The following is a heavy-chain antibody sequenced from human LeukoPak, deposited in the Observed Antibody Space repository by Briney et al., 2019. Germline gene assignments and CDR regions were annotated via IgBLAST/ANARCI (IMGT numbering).Heavy chain of an antibody. CDR3: ARGLRRRSMIAVSRRALWFDP. CDR1: GGSFSDYY. CDR2: INHSGSI. V-gene: IGHV4-34*01. Sequence: PSETLSLTCAVYGGSFSDYYWSWFRQPPGKGLEWIGEINHSGSINYNPSLKSRVTISVDTSKNQFSLKLSSVTAADTAVYYCARGLRRRSMIAVSRRALWFDPWGQRTLVTVSS. J-gene: IGHJ5*02. D-gene: IGHD3-22*01.